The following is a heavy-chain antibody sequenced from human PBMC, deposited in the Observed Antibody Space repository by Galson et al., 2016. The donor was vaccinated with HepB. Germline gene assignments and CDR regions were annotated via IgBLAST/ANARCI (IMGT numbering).Heavy chain of an antibody. V-gene: IGHV3-33*01. CDR2: IWFDGSSK. J-gene: IGHJ3*02. Sequence: SLRLSCAASGFIFSHYGMHWVRQAPGEGLEWVAMIWFDGSSKQHSDSVRGRFTISRDNSKNTLYLEMNSLRAEDTAVYYCATEDLSSPGNGALDIWGQGAMVTVSS. CDR3: ATEDLSSPGNGALDI. D-gene: IGHD6-13*01. CDR1: GFIFSHYG.